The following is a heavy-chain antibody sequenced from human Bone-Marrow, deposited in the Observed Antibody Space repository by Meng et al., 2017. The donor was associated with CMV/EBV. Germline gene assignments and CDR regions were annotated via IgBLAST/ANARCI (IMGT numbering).Heavy chain of an antibody. CDR1: GFTFSSYA. CDR3: AKGSLRDPVTPYYYYYGMDV. D-gene: IGHD4-17*01. CDR2: IYSGGSST. V-gene: IGHV3-23*03. J-gene: IGHJ6*02. Sequence: GESLKISCAASGFTFSSYAMSWVRQAPGKGLEWVSVIYSGGSSTYYADSVKGRFTISRDNSKNTLYLQMNSLRAEATAVYYRAKGSLRDPVTPYYYYYGMDVWGQGTLVTVSS.